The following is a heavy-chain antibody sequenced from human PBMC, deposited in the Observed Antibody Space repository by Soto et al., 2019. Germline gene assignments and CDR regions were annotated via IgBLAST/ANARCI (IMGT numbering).Heavy chain of an antibody. D-gene: IGHD3-10*01. V-gene: IGHV4-30-2*01. CDR1: GGSIGGVGYS. Sequence: PSETLSLTCAVSGGSIGGVGYSWSWIRQPPGGGLEWIGYMYHSGTFLKSPSLKTRLTMSLDMSKNQFSLPLNSMTAAVTAVYYCARAQFYSGSGNYNNLMFDAWGQGIQVTVSS. J-gene: IGHJ5*02. CDR2: MYHSGTF. CDR3: ARAQFYSGSGNYNNLMFDA.